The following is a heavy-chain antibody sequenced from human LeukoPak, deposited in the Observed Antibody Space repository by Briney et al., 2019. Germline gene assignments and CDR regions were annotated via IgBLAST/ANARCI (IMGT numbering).Heavy chain of an antibody. V-gene: IGHV3-33*01. D-gene: IGHD6-13*01. CDR3: ARGATYSSSWYSNFDY. CDR2: IWYDGSNK. J-gene: IGHJ4*02. CDR1: GFTFSSYG. Sequence: GGSLRLSCAASGFTFSSYGMHWVRQAPGKGLEWVAVIWYDGSNKYYADSVKGRFTISRDNSKNTLYLQMNGLRAEDTAVYYCARGATYSSSWYSNFDYWGQGTLVTVSS.